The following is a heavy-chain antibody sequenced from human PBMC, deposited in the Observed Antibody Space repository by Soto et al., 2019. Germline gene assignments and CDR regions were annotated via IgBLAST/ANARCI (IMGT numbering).Heavy chain of an antibody. CDR1: GYTFTSYG. Sequence: QVQLVQSGAEVKKPGASVKVSCKASGYTFTSYGISWVRQAPGQGLEWMGWISAYNGNTIYAQKLQGRVTMTTDTSTSTAYMELRSLRSDDTAVYYCARDRPPYYGSGSGGMDVWGQGTTVTVSS. CDR2: ISAYNGNT. V-gene: IGHV1-18*04. CDR3: ARDRPPYYGSGSGGMDV. J-gene: IGHJ6*02. D-gene: IGHD3-10*01.